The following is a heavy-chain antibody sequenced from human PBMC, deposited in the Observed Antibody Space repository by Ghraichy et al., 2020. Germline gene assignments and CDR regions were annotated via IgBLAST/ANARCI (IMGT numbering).Heavy chain of an antibody. V-gene: IGHV1-8*01. CDR1: GYTFTSYD. J-gene: IGHJ4*02. D-gene: IGHD3-22*01. CDR2: MNPNSGNT. CDR3: ARGGNHYYDSSGYYRDY. Sequence: ASVKVSCKASGYTFTSYDINWVRQATGQGLEWMGWMNPNSGNTGYAQKFQGRVTMTRNTSISTAYMELSSLRSEDTAVYYCARGGNHYYDSSGYYRDYWGQGTLVTVSS.